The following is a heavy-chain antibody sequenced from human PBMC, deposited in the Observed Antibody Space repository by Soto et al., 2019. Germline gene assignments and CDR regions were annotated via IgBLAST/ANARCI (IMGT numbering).Heavy chain of an antibody. CDR1: GFTFSEYS. CDR3: ARARGNDWYSDY. CDR2: ITHSGTYV. V-gene: IGHV3-21*01. D-gene: IGHD5-12*01. Sequence: GGSLRLSCTASGFTFSEYSMSWVRQAPGKGLEWVSSITHSGTYVYYADSVKGRFTISRDSASNSLFLQMTSLRAEDTAVYHCARARGNDWYSDYWGQGTLVTSPQ. J-gene: IGHJ4*02.